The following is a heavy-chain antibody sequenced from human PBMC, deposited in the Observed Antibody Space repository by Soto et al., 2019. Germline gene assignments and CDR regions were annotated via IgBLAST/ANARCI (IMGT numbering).Heavy chain of an antibody. J-gene: IGHJ4*02. Sequence: QLQLQESGSGLVKPSQTLSLTCAVSGGSISSGGYSWSWIRQPPGKGLEWIGYIYHSGSTYYNPSRKSRVTTSVDRSKNQFSLQLSSVTAADTAVYYCAAGGGLPRYYWGQGTLVTVSS. CDR2: IYHSGST. CDR1: GGSISSGGYS. V-gene: IGHV4-30-2*01. CDR3: AAGGGLPRYY. D-gene: IGHD5-12*01.